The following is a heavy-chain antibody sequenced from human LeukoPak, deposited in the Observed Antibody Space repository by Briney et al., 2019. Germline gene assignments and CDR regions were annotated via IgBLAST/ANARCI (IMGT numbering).Heavy chain of an antibody. CDR2: ISSSSSTI. CDR3: AKADVGPIDY. Sequence: GGSLRLSCAASGFTFSSYSMNWVRQAPGKGLEWVSYISSSSSTIYYADSVKGRFTISRDNSKNTLYLQMNSLRAEDTAVYYCAKADVGPIDYWGQGTLVTVSS. CDR1: GFTFSSYS. J-gene: IGHJ4*02. D-gene: IGHD1-26*01. V-gene: IGHV3-48*01.